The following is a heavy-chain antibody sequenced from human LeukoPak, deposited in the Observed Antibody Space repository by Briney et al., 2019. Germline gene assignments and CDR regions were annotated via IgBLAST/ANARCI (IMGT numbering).Heavy chain of an antibody. CDR1: GYTFTGYY. Sequence: ASVKVSCKASGYTFTGYYMHWVRQAPGQGLEWMGWINPNSGGTNYAQKFQGRVTMTRDTSISTAYMELSRLRSDDTAVYYCARAASDLQQLVHGYYGMDVWGQGTTVTVSS. D-gene: IGHD6-13*01. J-gene: IGHJ6*02. CDR3: ARAASDLQQLVHGYYGMDV. CDR2: INPNSGGT. V-gene: IGHV1-2*02.